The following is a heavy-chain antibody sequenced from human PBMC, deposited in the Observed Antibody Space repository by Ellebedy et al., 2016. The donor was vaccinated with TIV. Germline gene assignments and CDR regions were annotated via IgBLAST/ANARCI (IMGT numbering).Heavy chain of an antibody. CDR2: INEDGRTI. CDR3: AKDPRSYATSLDY. Sequence: GESLKISXAASGFTLSRYWMHWVRQAPGKGLVWVARINEDGRTINYADSVKGRFTISRDNSRNTLYLQMDSLRPEDTAMYYCAKDPRSYATSLDYWGQGTLVTVSS. V-gene: IGHV3-74*01. CDR1: GFTLSRYW. J-gene: IGHJ4*02. D-gene: IGHD1-26*01.